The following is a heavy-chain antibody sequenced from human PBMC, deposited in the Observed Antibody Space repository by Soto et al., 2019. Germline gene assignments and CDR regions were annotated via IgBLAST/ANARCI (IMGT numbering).Heavy chain of an antibody. CDR2: IWYDGSNK. J-gene: IGHJ6*02. CDR1: GFTFSSYG. Sequence: QVQLVESGGGVVQPGRSLRLSCAASGFTFSSYGMHWVRQAPGKGLEWVAVIWYDGSNKYYADSVKGRFTISRDNSKNTLYLQMNSLRAEDTAVYYCARDRRWLGGYSYYYYGMDVWGQGTTVTVSS. CDR3: ARDRRWLGGYSYYYYGMDV. D-gene: IGHD2-15*01. V-gene: IGHV3-33*01.